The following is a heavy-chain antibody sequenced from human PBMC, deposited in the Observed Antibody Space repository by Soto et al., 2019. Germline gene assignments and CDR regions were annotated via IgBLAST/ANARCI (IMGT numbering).Heavy chain of an antibody. D-gene: IGHD3-10*01. V-gene: IGHV1-8*01. Sequence: ASVKVSCKASGDTFTTYDINWVRQATGHGLEWMGWINPNSGNIGYAQRFQGRVTMTRDTAIRTAYMEVSSLRSDDTAVYYCARGRASGSYYLLDYWGQGTLVTVS. CDR2: INPNSGNI. CDR3: ARGRASGSYYLLDY. J-gene: IGHJ4*02. CDR1: GDTFTTYD.